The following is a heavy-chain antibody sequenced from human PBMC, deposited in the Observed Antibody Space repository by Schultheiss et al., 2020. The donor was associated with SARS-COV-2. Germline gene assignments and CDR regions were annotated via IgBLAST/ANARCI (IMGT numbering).Heavy chain of an antibody. CDR2: IDPSDSYT. CDR3: ALGGDYELSDY. J-gene: IGHJ4*02. D-gene: IGHD4-17*01. Sequence: GESLKISCKGSGYSFTSYWIGWVRQMPGKGLEWMGRIDPSDSYTNYSPSFQGHVTISADKSISTAYLQWSSLKASDTAMYYCALGGDYELSDYWGRGTLVTVSS. V-gene: IGHV5-10-1*01. CDR1: GYSFTSYW.